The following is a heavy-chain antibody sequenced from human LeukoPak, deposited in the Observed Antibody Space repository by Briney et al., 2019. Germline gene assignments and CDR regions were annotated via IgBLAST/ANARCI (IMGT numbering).Heavy chain of an antibody. Sequence: ETLSLTCTVSGGSISSYYWSWIRQPPVKGLEWIGYIYYRGSTNYNPSLKSRVTISVDTSKNQFSLKLSSVTAADTAVYYCARHVRGYYWDYWGQGTLVTVSS. V-gene: IGHV4-59*08. CDR3: ARHVRGYYWDY. J-gene: IGHJ4*02. D-gene: IGHD3-22*01. CDR1: GGSISSYY. CDR2: IYYRGST.